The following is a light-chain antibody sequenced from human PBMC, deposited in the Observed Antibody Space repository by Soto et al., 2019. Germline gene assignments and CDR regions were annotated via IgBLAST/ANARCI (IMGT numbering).Light chain of an antibody. V-gene: IGKV1-27*01. Sequence: DIQMTQSPTSLSASVGDRVTITCRASQDIRNFVALDQQKPGKAPKLLIYAASTLQSGVPSRFSGSGSGTDFTLTINSLQPEDVATYYCQKYSSGPVFGPGTKVEIK. CDR3: QKYSSGPV. CDR1: QDIRNF. CDR2: AAS. J-gene: IGKJ3*01.